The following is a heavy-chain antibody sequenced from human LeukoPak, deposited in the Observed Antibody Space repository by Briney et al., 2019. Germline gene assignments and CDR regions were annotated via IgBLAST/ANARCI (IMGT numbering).Heavy chain of an antibody. CDR3: TSGYSYGLYYYYGMDV. CDR1: GFTFSNAW. Sequence: PGGSLRLSCAASGFTFSNAWMSWVRQAPGKGLEWVGRIKSKTDGGTTDYAAPVKGRFTISRDDSKNTLYLQMNSLKTGDTAVYYCTSGYSYGLYYYYGMDVWGQGTTVTVSS. D-gene: IGHD5-18*01. V-gene: IGHV3-15*01. J-gene: IGHJ6*02. CDR2: IKSKTDGGTT.